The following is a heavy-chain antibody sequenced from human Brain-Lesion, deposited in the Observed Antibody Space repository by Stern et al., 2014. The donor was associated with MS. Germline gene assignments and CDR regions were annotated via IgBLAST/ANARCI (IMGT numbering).Heavy chain of an antibody. V-gene: IGHV3-73*01. J-gene: IGHJ5*02. CDR2: IRTKADNYAT. D-gene: IGHD1-1*01. Sequence: EVQLVESGGGLVQPGGSLKLSCAASGFSFSGSPMHWVRQASGKGLEWVGRIRTKADNYATAYAASVKGRFTISRDDSKNTAYLQMNSLKIEDTAVYYCTSYPRNEPNDRWGQGTLVTVSS. CDR1: GFSFSGSP. CDR3: TSYPRNEPNDR.